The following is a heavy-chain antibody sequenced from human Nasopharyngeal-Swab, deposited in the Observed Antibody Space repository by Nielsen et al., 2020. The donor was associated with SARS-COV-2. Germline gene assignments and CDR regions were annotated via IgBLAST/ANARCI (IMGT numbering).Heavy chain of an antibody. CDR3: AREVAAGGDY. Sequence: WIRQPPGKGLEWIGEIYHSGSTNYNPSLKSRVTTSVDKSKNQFSLKLSSVTAADTAVYYCAREVAAGGDYWGQGTLVTVSS. D-gene: IGHD6-13*01. CDR2: IYHSGST. J-gene: IGHJ4*02. V-gene: IGHV4-4*02.